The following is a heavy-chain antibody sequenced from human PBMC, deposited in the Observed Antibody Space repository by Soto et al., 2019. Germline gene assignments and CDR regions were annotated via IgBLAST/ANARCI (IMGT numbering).Heavy chain of an antibody. J-gene: IGHJ6*02. D-gene: IGHD2-2*01. CDR1: GGSINSRSYS. V-gene: IGHV4-39*01. CDR3: ERLAGYCSTNGCHGDYAMDV. Sequence: QLQLQESGPGLLKPSETLSLTCSVSGGSINSRSYSWGWIRQPPGKGLEWIGTLYNNENPNYNPSLKSRVTISVDPSKNQFSLRLTSVTAADTAVYYCERLAGYCSTNGCHGDYAMDVWGQGTTVTVSS. CDR2: LYNNENP.